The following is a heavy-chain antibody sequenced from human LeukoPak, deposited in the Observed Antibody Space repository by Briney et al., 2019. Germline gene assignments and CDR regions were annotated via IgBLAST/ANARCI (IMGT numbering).Heavy chain of an antibody. D-gene: IGHD4-11*01. J-gene: IGHJ2*01. CDR3: AKLTVSFHWYFYL. Sequence: PSETLSLTCTVSGGSISNNNDYWGWIRQPPGKGLEWLGYIYYSGSTYYSPSLKSRVTISVDTSNNRLSLTLSSVTAADTAVYYCAKLTVSFHWYFYLWGRGTLVTVSS. CDR1: GGSISNNNDY. CDR2: IYYSGST. V-gene: IGHV4-39*01.